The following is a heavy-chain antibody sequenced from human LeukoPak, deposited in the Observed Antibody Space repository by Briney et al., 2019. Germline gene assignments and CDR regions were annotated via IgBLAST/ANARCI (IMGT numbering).Heavy chain of an antibody. CDR2: IFYTGGT. CDR1: GGSISSTSHY. V-gene: IGHV4-39*07. D-gene: IGHD6-13*01. Sequence: SETVSLTCTVSGGSISSTSHYWGWVRQPPGKGLEWIANIFYTGGTSYNPSLESRVTISVDRSKNQFSLKLSSVTAADTAVYYCARATAGTPFDYWGQGTLVTVSS. J-gene: IGHJ4*02. CDR3: ARATAGTPFDY.